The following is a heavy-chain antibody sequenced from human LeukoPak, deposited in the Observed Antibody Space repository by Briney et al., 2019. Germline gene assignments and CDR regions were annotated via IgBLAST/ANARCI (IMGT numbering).Heavy chain of an antibody. V-gene: IGHV4-39*07. J-gene: IGHJ4*02. CDR3: AKTPTALVRGGYYFDS. CDR2: INHSGST. D-gene: IGHD6-6*01. Sequence: PSETLSLTCAVSGASFSSSSYYWGWIRQPPGKGLEWIGEINHSGSTNYNPSLKTRVTISVDTSKNQFSLKLNSVTAADTAVYFCAKTPTALVRGGYYFDSWGQGTLVTVSS. CDR1: GASFSSSSYY.